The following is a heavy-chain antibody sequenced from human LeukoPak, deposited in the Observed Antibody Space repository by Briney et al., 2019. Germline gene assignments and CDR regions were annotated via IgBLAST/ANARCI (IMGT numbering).Heavy chain of an antibody. J-gene: IGHJ6*03. V-gene: IGHV4-34*12. D-gene: IGHD4-11*01. CDR2: IFHTGST. CDR3: ARDHGPTVATSPFYSYYMDV. Sequence: SETLSLTCAVYGGSFSAYYWSWIRQPPGKGLEWIGEIFHTGSTNYNPSLKSRVTISVDTSKNQFSLKLSSVTAADTAVYYCARDHGPTVATSPFYSYYMDVWGKGTTVTVSS. CDR1: GGSFSAYY.